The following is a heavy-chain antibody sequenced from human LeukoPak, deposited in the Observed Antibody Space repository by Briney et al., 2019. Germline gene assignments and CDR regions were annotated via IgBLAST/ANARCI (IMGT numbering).Heavy chain of an antibody. V-gene: IGHV1-8*03. Sequence: GASVKVSCKASGYTFTSYDINWVRQATGQGLERMGWMNPNSGNTGYAQKFQGRVTITRNTSISTAYMELSSLRSEDTAVYYCARGPLLGYCSSTSCYDYMDVWGKGTTVTVSS. CDR3: ARGPLLGYCSSTSCYDYMDV. CDR1: GYTFTSYD. CDR2: MNPNSGNT. D-gene: IGHD2-2*01. J-gene: IGHJ6*03.